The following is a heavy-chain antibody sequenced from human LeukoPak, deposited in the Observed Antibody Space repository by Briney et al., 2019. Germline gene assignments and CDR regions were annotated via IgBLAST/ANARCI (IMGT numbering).Heavy chain of an antibody. J-gene: IGHJ4*02. CDR1: GYSISSGFY. CDR3: ASDAPGLLGY. Sequence: SETLSLTCTVSGYSISSGFYWGWIRQPPGKGLEWIGNIHHSGSTYYKPPLKSRVTISVDTSKNQFSLKLSSVTAADTAMYYCASDAPGLLGYWGQGTLVTVSS. CDR2: IHHSGST. V-gene: IGHV4-38-2*02. D-gene: IGHD2-15*01.